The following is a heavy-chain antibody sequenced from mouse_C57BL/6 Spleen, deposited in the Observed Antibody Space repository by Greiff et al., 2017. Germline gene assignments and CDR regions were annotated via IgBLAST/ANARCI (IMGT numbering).Heavy chain of an antibody. V-gene: IGHV1-72*01. D-gene: IGHD2-4*01. J-gene: IGHJ4*01. Sequence: QQSCKASGYTFTSYWMHWVKQRPGRGLEWIGRIDPNSGGTKYNEKFKSKATLTVDTPSSTAYMQLSSLTSEDSAVYYCARGGNYYDYEDYAIDYWGQGTSVTVSS. CDR3: ARGGNYYDYEDYAIDY. CDR2: IDPNSGGT. CDR1: GYTFTSYW.